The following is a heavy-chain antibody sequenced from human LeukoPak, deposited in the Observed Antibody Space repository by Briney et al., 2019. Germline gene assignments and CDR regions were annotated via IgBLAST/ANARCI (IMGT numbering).Heavy chain of an antibody. CDR3: AREVVTAALYYYYGMDV. V-gene: IGHV4-34*01. J-gene: IGHJ6*02. D-gene: IGHD2-21*02. CDR1: GGSFSGYY. Sequence: PSETLSLTCAVYGGSFSGYYWSWIRQPPGKGLEWIGEINHSGSTNYNPSLKSRVTISVDTSKNQFSLKLSSVTAADTAVYYCAREVVTAALYYYYGMDVWGQGTTVTVSS. CDR2: INHSGST.